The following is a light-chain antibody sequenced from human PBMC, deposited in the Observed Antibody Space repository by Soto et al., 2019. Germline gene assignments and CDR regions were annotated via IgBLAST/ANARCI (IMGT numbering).Light chain of an antibody. CDR1: QTIRSH. CDR2: AAS. V-gene: IGKV1-39*01. J-gene: IGKJ4*01. CDR3: QQSYSSPLT. Sequence: DIQMTQSPSSLSASVGDRVTITCRASQTIRSHLNWYQQEAGQAPKLLIYAASYLQSGVPSRFSGSGSGTDFTLTISSLQPEDFATYYCQQSYSSPLTFGGGTKVEIK.